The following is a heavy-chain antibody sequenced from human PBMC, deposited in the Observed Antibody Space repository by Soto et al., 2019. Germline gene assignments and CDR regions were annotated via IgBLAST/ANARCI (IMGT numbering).Heavy chain of an antibody. CDR2: ISSRSNSI. CDR3: GRVKYSGSHSPFDY. D-gene: IGHD1-26*01. V-gene: IGHV3-48*02. Sequence: EVQLVESGGVLVQPGGSLRLSCAASGFTFSTYSMNWVRQAPGKGLEWVSYISSRSNSIYYADSVKGRFTISRDNAKNSLFLQMNRLRDEDTAVYFCGRVKYSGSHSPFDYWGRGTLVTLSS. J-gene: IGHJ4*02. CDR1: GFTFSTYS.